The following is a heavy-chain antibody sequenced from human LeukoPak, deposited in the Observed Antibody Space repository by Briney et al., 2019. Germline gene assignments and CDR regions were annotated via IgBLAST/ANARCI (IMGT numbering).Heavy chain of an antibody. J-gene: IGHJ5*02. CDR2: IYYTGST. CDR1: GGSINGYY. CDR3: ARDRVAVAGTVWFDP. D-gene: IGHD6-19*01. Sequence: PSETLSLTCTVSGGSINGYYWSWIRQPPGKGLEWIGYIYYTGSTNYNPSLKSRVSMSVDRSKNQFSLRLSSVTAADTAVYYCARDRVAVAGTVWFDPWGQGTLVTVSS. V-gene: IGHV4-59*01.